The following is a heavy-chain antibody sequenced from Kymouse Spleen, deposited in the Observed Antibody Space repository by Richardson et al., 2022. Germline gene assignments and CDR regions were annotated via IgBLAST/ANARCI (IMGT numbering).Heavy chain of an antibody. J-gene: IGHJ6*02. CDR1: GFTFSSYG. Sequence: QVQLVESGGGVVQPGRSLRLSCAASGFTFSSYGMHWVRQAPGKGLEWVAVIWYDGSNKYYADSVKGRFTISRDNSKNTLYLQMNSLRAEDTAVYYCARDRHYGSGPNYYYYGMDVWGQGTTVTVSS. D-gene: IGHD3-10*01. V-gene: IGHV3-33*01. CDR2: IWYDGSNK. CDR3: ARDRHYGSGPNYYYYGMDV.